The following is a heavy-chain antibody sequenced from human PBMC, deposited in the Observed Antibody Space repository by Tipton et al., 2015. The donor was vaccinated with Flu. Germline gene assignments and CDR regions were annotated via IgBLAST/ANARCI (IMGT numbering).Heavy chain of an antibody. CDR1: GDSISSDYY. CDR3: ERRDYTNYVSDPKSWFDP. D-gene: IGHD4-11*01. Sequence: TLSLTCAVSGDSISSDYYWGWIRQFPGKGLEWIGTVSRTGSTIYNPSLKSRVTISIDRSKNQFSLNLKSVTAADMAVYYCERRDYTNYVSDPKSWFDPWGQGTLVAVSS. V-gene: IGHV4-38-2*01. J-gene: IGHJ5*02. CDR2: VSRTGST.